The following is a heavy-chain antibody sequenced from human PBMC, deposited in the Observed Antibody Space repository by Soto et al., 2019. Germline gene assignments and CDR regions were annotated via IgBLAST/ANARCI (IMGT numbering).Heavy chain of an antibody. CDR1: GLSITDPELG. CDR3: ARRHLAVAVSPWFDP. Sequence: QVTLKESGPVLVNPTEPLTLRCTASGLSITDPELGLGWFRQPPGQPLEWLAHIDSSGEKSYRTFLKSRLAISKDTSKSQIVLTMTNMDPADTATYYCARRHLAVAVSPWFDPWGQGIPVTVSS. V-gene: IGHV2-26*01. CDR2: IDSSGEK. D-gene: IGHD6-19*01. J-gene: IGHJ5*02.